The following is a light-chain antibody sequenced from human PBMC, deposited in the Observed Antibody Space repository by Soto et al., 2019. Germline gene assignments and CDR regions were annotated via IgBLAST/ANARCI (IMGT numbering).Light chain of an antibody. CDR3: QQYINWPPDT. CDR2: GAS. J-gene: IGKJ2*01. CDR1: QSVNNN. V-gene: IGKV3-15*01. Sequence: EIILTQSPASLSVSPGERATLSCRASQSVNNNLAWYQQKRGQAPRLLIYGASTRATGIPGRFRGSGSGTEFTLPIPSLQSEDFAVYFCQQYINWPPDTFGQGTKLEIK.